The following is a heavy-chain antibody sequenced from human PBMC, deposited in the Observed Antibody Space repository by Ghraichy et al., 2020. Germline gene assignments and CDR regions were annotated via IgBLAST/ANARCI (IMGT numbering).Heavy chain of an antibody. D-gene: IGHD3-22*01. Sequence: SETLSLTCTVSGSSISSYYWSWIRRPPGKGLEWIGYIYTRGNTNYNPSLKSRVSISVDTSKNQFSLKLSSVTAADTAVYYCARVYDSSGYYIDYWGQGTLVTVSS. CDR1: GSSISSYY. CDR2: IYTRGNT. J-gene: IGHJ4*02. CDR3: ARVYDSSGYYIDY. V-gene: IGHV4-4*09.